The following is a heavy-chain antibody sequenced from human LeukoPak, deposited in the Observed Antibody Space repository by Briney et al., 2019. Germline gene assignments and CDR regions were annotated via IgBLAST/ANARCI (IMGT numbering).Heavy chain of an antibody. CDR1: GFTFSSYG. Sequence: GRSLRLSCAASGFTFSSYGMHWVRQAPGKGLEWVAVIWYDGSNKYYADSVKGRFTISRDNSKNTLYLQMNSLRAEDTAVYYCAKAESSGRYQMYYFDYWGQGTLVTVSS. CDR2: IWYDGSNK. D-gene: IGHD6-19*01. CDR3: AKAESSGRYQMYYFDY. J-gene: IGHJ4*02. V-gene: IGHV3-33*06.